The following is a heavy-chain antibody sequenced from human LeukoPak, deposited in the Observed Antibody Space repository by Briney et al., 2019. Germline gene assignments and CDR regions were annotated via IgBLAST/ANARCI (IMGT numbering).Heavy chain of an antibody. CDR2: IIPIFGTA. CDR1: GGTFSSYA. Sequence: SVKVSCKASGGTFSSYAISWVRQAPGQGLEWMGGIIPIFGTANYAQKFQGRVTITTDESTSTAYMELSSLRSDDTAVYYCARIMITFGGVIVIEDYWGQGTLVTVSS. V-gene: IGHV1-69*05. D-gene: IGHD3-16*02. J-gene: IGHJ4*02. CDR3: ARIMITFGGVIVIEDY.